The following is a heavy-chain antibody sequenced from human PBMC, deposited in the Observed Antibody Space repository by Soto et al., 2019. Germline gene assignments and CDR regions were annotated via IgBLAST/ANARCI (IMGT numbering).Heavy chain of an antibody. J-gene: IGHJ3*01. V-gene: IGHV2-5*01. CDR1: GFSLTTHEVG. CDR2: ISWNDER. CDR3: AHRPPKYSTAWLAFNF. Sequence: QITLKESGPTLVKPTQTLTLTCTVSGFSLTTHEVGVGWLRQPPGKALEWLAFISWNDERRYSPFLKSRLTITQDTPKNQVVLTMTDVDPADSGTYFCAHRPPKYSTAWLAFNFWGQGTRVAVSS. D-gene: IGHD5-18*01.